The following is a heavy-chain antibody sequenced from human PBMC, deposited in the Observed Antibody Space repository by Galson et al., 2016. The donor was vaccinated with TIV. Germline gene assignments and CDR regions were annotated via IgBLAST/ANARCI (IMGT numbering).Heavy chain of an antibody. CDR1: GFSLNTDGMC. D-gene: IGHD3-22*01. V-gene: IGHV2-70*11. CDR2: IDWDDDK. J-gene: IGHJ4*02. Sequence: PALVTPTQTLTLTCTFSGFSLNTDGMCVTWIRQPPGKALERLARIDWDDDKSYTSSLKTRLTISKDTSKNQVVLRMTNMDPVDTATYYCARISGYYDHSGHFIPRSFDYWGQGTPVTVSS. CDR3: ARISGYYDHSGHFIPRSFDY.